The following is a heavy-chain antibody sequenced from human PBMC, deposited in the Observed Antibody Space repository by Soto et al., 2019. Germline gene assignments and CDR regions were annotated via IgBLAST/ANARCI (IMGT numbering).Heavy chain of an antibody. Sequence: EVQLVESGGGLVQPGGSLRLSCAASGFTFSSYWMSWVRQAPGKGQEWVANIKQDGSEKYYVDSVKGRFTISRDNAKNALYLQMNSLRAEDTAVYYCARVHNDFWSGYPAGYFDLWGRGTLVTVSS. CDR3: ARVHNDFWSGYPAGYFDL. CDR2: IKQDGSEK. V-gene: IGHV3-7*01. J-gene: IGHJ2*01. CDR1: GFTFSSYW. D-gene: IGHD3-3*01.